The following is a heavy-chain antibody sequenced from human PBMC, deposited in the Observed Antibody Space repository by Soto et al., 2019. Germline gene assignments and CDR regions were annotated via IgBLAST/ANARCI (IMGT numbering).Heavy chain of an antibody. J-gene: IGHJ6*02. CDR3: AKDARFCGSGPCRNYFGIDV. D-gene: IGHD2-21*01. V-gene: IGHV1-2*02. Sequence: ASVRVSCKASGYTFSDYYIHWLRQAPGQGLEWLGWIKPTSGNTDSAQKFQGRVTMTRDTSSATAYMELDSLTSDDTAVYYCAKDARFCGSGPCRNYFGIDVSGQVTKGTFSS. CDR2: IKPTSGNT. CDR1: GYTFSDYY.